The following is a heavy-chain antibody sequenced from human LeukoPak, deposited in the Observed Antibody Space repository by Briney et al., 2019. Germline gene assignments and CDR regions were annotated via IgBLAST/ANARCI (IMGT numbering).Heavy chain of an antibody. J-gene: IGHJ4*02. CDR1: GFTFSSYG. D-gene: IGHD1-1*01. CDR2: ISGSGGST. V-gene: IGHV3-23*01. Sequence: GGSLRLSCAASGFTFSSYGMSWVRQAPGKGLEWVSTISGSGGSTYYADSVKGRFAISRDNFKTTLYLQMNSLRAEDSAVYYCAKDHNNRRSDVRRYFDYWGQGTLVTVST. CDR3: AKDHNNRRSDVRRYFDY.